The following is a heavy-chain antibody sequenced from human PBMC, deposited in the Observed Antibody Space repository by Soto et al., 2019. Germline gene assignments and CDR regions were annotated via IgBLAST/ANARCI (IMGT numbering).Heavy chain of an antibody. V-gene: IGHV4-39*01. CDR3: ARHPQRITIAAN. Sequence: QLQLQESGPGLVKPSETQSLTCTVTGGCISSSSYYWGWIRQPPGKGLEWIGSIYYSGSTYYNPSLKSRVTISVDTSKNQFSLKLSSVTAADTAVYYCARHPQRITIAANWGQGTLVTVSS. J-gene: IGHJ4*02. CDR2: IYYSGST. D-gene: IGHD3-3*01. CDR1: GGCISSSSYY.